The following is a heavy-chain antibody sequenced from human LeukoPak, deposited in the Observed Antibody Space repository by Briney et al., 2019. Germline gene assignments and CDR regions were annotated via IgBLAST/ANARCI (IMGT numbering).Heavy chain of an antibody. CDR3: ARGPAVADYFQHYYLDV. J-gene: IGHJ6*03. Sequence: GGSLRLSCAASGFTFSSYAMHWVRQAPGKGLEYVSAISSNGVSTYYANSVKGRFAISRDNAKNSLYLQMNSLRAEDTAVYYCARGPAVADYFQHYYLDVWGKGTTVTVSS. V-gene: IGHV3-64*01. CDR2: ISSNGVST. CDR1: GFTFSSYA. D-gene: IGHD6-19*01.